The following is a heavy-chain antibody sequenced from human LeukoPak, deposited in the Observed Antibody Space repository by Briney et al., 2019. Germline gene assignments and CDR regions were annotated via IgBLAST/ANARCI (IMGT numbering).Heavy chain of an antibody. D-gene: IGHD3-10*01. CDR2: MNPNSGNT. Sequence: GASVKVSCKASGYTFTSYDINWVRQATGQGLEWMGWMNPNSGNTGYAQKFQGRVTMTRNTSISTAYMELSSLRSEDTAVYYCARRRGIGSGTTKNNWFDPWGQGTLVTVSS. J-gene: IGHJ5*02. V-gene: IGHV1-8*01. CDR1: GYTFTSYD. CDR3: ARRRGIGSGTTKNNWFDP.